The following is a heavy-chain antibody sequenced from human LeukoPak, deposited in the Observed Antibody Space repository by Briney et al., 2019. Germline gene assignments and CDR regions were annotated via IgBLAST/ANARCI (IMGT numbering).Heavy chain of an antibody. V-gene: IGHV4-39*07. CDR3: ARNPVTTEGYYYYYYYMDV. J-gene: IGHJ6*03. Sequence: SETLSLTCSVSGGSISSSSYYWGWIRQPPGKGLQWIGSIYYTGSTNYNPSLKSRITMSLDTSKNQFSLKLSSVTAADTAVYYCARNPVTTEGYYYYYYYMDVWGKGTTVTVSS. D-gene: IGHD4-11*01. CDR2: IYYTGST. CDR1: GGSISSSSYY.